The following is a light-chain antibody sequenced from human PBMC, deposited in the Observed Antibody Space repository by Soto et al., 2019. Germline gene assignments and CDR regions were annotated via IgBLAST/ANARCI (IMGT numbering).Light chain of an antibody. V-gene: IGKV3-20*01. Sequence: EIVLTQSPGTLSLSPGERATLSCRASQSVSSSYLAWYQQKPGQAPRLLTYGASGRATGIPDRFSGSGSGTDFTLXISRLEPEDFAVYYCQQYGSSPLFTFGPGTKVDIK. CDR1: QSVSSSY. CDR3: QQYGSSPLFT. J-gene: IGKJ3*01. CDR2: GAS.